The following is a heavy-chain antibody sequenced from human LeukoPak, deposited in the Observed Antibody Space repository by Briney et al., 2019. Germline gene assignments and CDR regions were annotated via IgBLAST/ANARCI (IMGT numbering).Heavy chain of an antibody. CDR2: VYYSGST. V-gene: IGHV4-39*07. D-gene: IGHD1-1*01. CDR1: GDSISSSSYY. J-gene: IGHJ6*04. Sequence: SETLSLTCTVSGDSISSSSYYWGWIRQPPGKGLEWIGSVYYSGSTYYNPSLKSRVTISVDTSKNQFSLKLSSVTAADTAVYYCARESGWGLDVWGKGTTVTVSS. CDR3: ARESGWGLDV.